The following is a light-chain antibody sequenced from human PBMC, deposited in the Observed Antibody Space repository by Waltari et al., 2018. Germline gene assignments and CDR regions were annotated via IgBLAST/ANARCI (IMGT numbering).Light chain of an antibody. Sequence: DIVVTQSPLSLPVTPGEPASISCRSSQSLLHRNGNNYLAWYLQKPGQSPQLLFYLGSNRASGVPDRCSGTGSGTDFTLRIIRVEAEDFGVYYCMQSLQTLWTFGPGTKVEIK. CDR1: QSLLHRNGNNY. CDR2: LGS. J-gene: IGKJ1*01. CDR3: MQSLQTLWT. V-gene: IGKV2-28*01.